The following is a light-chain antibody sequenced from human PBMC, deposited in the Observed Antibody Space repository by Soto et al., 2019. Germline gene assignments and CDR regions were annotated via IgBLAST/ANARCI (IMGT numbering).Light chain of an antibody. CDR2: KAS. Sequence: DIQMTQSPSTLSASVGDRVTITCRASQSISVWLAWYQQKAGKAPNLLIYKASRLESAVPSRFSGSGSETEFTLTISGLQPGDSATYYCQQYNSYSPTVGQGTNVDIK. CDR1: QSISVW. CDR3: QQYNSYSPT. J-gene: IGKJ1*01. V-gene: IGKV1-5*03.